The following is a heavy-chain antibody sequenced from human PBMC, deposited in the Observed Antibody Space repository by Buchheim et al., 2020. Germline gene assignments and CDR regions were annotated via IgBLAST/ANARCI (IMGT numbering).Heavy chain of an antibody. CDR1: GGSIISDNW. V-gene: IGHV4-4*02. J-gene: IGHJ4*02. D-gene: IGHD3-22*01. CDR3: ASYYYYGTSGYYGQFDY. Sequence: QVQLQESGPGLVKPSGTLSLSCGVSGGSIISDNWWSWVRQPPGKGLEWIGEIYHDGSTNYNPSLKSRVTMSTDKSKNQFSPKLNSVTAADTAVYYCASYYYYGTSGYYGQFDYWGQGT. CDR2: IYHDGST.